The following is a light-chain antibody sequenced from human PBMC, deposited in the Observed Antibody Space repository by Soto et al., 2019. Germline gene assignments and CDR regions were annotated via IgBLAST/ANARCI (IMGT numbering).Light chain of an antibody. CDR3: LQDSTYPRT. CDR2: AAS. Sequence: AIQMTQSPSSLSASVGDRVTITCRASQDIRNELGWYQQKPGKVPNLLIFAASRLQNGVPSRFSGSGSGTAFTLTISSLQPEDFATYYCLQDSTYPRTFGQGTKVEI. J-gene: IGKJ1*01. V-gene: IGKV1-6*01. CDR1: QDIRNE.